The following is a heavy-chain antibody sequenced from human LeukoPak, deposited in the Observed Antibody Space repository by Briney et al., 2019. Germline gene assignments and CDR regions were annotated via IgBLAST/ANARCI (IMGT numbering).Heavy chain of an antibody. J-gene: IGHJ5*02. D-gene: IGHD6-19*01. CDR3: ARDPGSFLSSSGWLNWFDP. CDR1: GYTFTNNY. Sequence: ASVKVSCKASGYTFTNNYLHWVRQAPGQGLEWMGMIYPRDGSTSYAQNFQGRVTVTTDTSTSTAYMELRSLRSDDTAVYYCARDPGSFLSSSGWLNWFDPWGQGTLVTVSS. V-gene: IGHV1-46*01. CDR2: IYPRDGST.